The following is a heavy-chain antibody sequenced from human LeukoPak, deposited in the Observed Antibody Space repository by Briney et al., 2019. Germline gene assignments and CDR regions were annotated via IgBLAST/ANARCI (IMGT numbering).Heavy chain of an antibody. V-gene: IGHV4-61*05. CDR1: GGSISSSSYY. J-gene: IGHJ4*02. CDR3: FDC. CDR2: VHHSFSS. D-gene: IGHD1-26*01. Sequence: SETLSLTCTVSGGSISSSSYYWGWIRQSPGKGLEWIGHVHHSFSSNFSPSLKSRVTMSMDTSKSQFSLRVTSVTAADTALGRTFDCWGQGTQVTVSS.